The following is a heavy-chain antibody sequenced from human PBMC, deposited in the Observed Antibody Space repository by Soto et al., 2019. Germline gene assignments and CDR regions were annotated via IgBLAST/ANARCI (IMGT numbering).Heavy chain of an antibody. J-gene: IGHJ4*01. CDR2: TYYRSKWYY. D-gene: IGHD1-26*01. Sequence: SQTLSLTCAITGDSVSSNSSGWSCVSQSPSRGLEWLGRTYYRSKWYYEYAVSVRGRITINPDTSKNQYSLQLNSVTPEDTAVYFCARGEQYSGRIFDYWGQGTLVTVS. CDR3: ARGEQYSGRIFDY. V-gene: IGHV6-1*01. CDR1: GDSVSSNSSG.